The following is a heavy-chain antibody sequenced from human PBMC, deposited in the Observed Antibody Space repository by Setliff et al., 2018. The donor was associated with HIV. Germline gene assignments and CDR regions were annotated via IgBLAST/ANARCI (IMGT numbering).Heavy chain of an antibody. CDR2: IYYSGSA. J-gene: IGHJ4*01. CDR3: AMAVADRGVYYLDY. D-gene: IGHD6-19*01. CDR1: GASISSGGYY. V-gene: IGHV4-31*03. Sequence: SETLSLTCIVSGASISSGGYYWSWVRQHPGKGLEWIGYIYYSGSAYYNPSLQNRIDISVDASTNQFSLKLTSVTAADTAVYYCAMAVADRGVYYLDYWGQGTLVTVS.